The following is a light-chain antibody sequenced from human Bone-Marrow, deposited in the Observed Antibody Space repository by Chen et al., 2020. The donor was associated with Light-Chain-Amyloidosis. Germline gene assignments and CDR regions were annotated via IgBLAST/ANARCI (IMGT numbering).Light chain of an antibody. CDR1: SGSIATNY. CDR2: EDD. J-gene: IGLJ3*02. V-gene: IGLV6-57*01. CDR3: QSYQGSSQGG. Sequence: NFMLTQPHSVSESPGKTVIISCTRSSGSIATNYVQWYQQRPDSSPTTVIYEDDQRPSGVPDRFSGSIDRSSNSASLTISGLKTEDEADYYCQSYQGSSQGGCGGGTKLTVL.